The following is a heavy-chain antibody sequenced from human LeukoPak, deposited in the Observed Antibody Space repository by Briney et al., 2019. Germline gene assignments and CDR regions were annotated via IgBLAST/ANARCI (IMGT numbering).Heavy chain of an antibody. V-gene: IGHV3-48*03. D-gene: IGHD2-2*01. Sequence: GGSLRLSCAASEFTFSNYHMNWVRQAPGKGLEWVSYISSRSEAIYYADSVKGRFTIFRDNAKSSLYLQMNSLRAEDTAVYYCTSDGGHSYAMDFWGQGTLVTVSS. CDR1: EFTFSNYH. CDR3: TSDGGHSYAMDF. J-gene: IGHJ4*02. CDR2: ISSRSEAI.